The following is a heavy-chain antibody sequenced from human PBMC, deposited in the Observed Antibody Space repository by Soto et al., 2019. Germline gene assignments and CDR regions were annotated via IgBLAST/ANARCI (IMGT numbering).Heavy chain of an antibody. CDR1: GFTFSSYA. CDR3: ARNSGYDYYYYYGMDV. CDR2: ISGSGGST. D-gene: IGHD5-12*01. J-gene: IGHJ6*02. V-gene: IGHV3-23*01. Sequence: PGGSLRLSCAASGFTFSSYAMSWVRQAPGKGLEWVSAISGSGGSTYYADSVKGRFTISRDNSKNTLYLQMNSLRAEDTAVYYCARNSGYDYYYYYGMDVWGQGTTVTVSS.